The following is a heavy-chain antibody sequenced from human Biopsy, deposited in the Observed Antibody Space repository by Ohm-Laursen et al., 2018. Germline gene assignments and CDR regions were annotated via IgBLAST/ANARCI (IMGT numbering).Heavy chain of an antibody. J-gene: IGHJ4*02. V-gene: IGHV1-18*01. CDR3: AKGGLSSGGLAY. D-gene: IGHD6-19*01. CDR2: VSGYIGST. CDR1: GYAFDTDG. Sequence: SVTVSCKASGYAFDTDGITWVRQAPGHGLEWMGWVSGYIGSTNYAQKLQGRVTMTIDTSTSTVYMELRSLRSDDTAVYFCAKGGLSSGGLAYWGQGTLVTVSS.